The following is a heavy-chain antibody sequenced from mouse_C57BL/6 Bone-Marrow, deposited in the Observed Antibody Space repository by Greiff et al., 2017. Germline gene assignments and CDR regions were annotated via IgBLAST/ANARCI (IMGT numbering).Heavy chain of an antibody. CDR2: IWSGGST. V-gene: IGHV2-2*01. J-gene: IGHJ3*01. CDR3: ARNEGGNWFAY. CDR1: GFSLTSYG. Sequence: QVQLQQSGPGLVQPSQSLSITCTVSGFSLTSYGVHWVRQSPGKGLEWLGVIWSGGSTDYNAAFISRLSISKDNSKSQVFFKMNSLQADDTAIYYCARNEGGNWFAYWGQGTLVTVSA. D-gene: IGHD2-1*01.